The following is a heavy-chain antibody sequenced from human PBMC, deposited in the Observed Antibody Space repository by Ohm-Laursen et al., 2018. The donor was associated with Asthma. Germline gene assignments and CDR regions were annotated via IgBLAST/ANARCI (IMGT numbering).Heavy chain of an antibody. Sequence: GTLSLTCTVSGDPISDTCTWGWVRQPPGKGLEYIGTISYSGTPYDNPSLRSRVTISVDTSKNQFSLKVSSVTAADTAVYYCLRSRTRGAFDYWGQGRLVTVSS. CDR1: GDPISDTCT. V-gene: IGHV4-39*01. J-gene: IGHJ4*02. CDR3: LRSRTRGAFDY. D-gene: IGHD1-1*01. CDR2: ISYSGTP.